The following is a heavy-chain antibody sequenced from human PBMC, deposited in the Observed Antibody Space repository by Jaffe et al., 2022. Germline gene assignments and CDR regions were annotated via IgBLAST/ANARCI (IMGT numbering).Heavy chain of an antibody. J-gene: IGHJ5*02. Sequence: QVQLQESGPGLVKPSETLSLTCSVSGGSFSEYYWSWIRQPPGKGLEWIGYIDYSGNTNYSPSLKSRVTISVGTSKNQFSLKLSSVTAADTAVYYCARAGRLDCSSISCYGGGWLDPWGQGTLVTVSS. CDR2: IDYSGNT. V-gene: IGHV4-59*01. CDR3: ARAGRLDCSSISCYGGGWLDP. CDR1: GGSFSEYY. D-gene: IGHD2-2*01.